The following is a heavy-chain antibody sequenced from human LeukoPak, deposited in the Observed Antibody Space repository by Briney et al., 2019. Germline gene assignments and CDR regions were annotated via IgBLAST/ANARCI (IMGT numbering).Heavy chain of an antibody. CDR2: INHSGST. V-gene: IGHV4-34*01. J-gene: IGHJ6*02. D-gene: IGHD6-13*01. CDR3: ARGPSTIAAHYYYYGMDV. CDR1: GGSFSGYY. Sequence: SETLSLTCAVYGGSFSGYYWSWIRQPPGKELEWIGEINHSGSTNYNPSLKSRVTISVDTSKNQFSLKLSSVTAADTAVYYCARGPSTIAAHYYYYGMDVWGQGTTVTVSS.